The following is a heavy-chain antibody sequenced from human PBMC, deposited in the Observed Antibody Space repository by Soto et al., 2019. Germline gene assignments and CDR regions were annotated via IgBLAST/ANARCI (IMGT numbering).Heavy chain of an antibody. D-gene: IGHD1-20*01. CDR2: MNSNSDNT. J-gene: IGHJ4*02. Sequence: QVQLVQSGAEVRTPGASVKVSCKASGYTLTSYDINWLRQTTREGLVWMGWMNSNSDNTIYAPKFQGRVTKTRNTSTNTAYMELRSLTSDDTAVYYWARVKYILNVPEYLHYWVQGTLVTVSA. V-gene: IGHV1-8*01. CDR1: GYTLTSYD. CDR3: ARVKYILNVPEYLHY.